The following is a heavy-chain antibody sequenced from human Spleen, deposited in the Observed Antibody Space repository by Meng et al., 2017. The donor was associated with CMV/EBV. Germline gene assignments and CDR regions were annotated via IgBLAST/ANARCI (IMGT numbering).Heavy chain of an antibody. Sequence: GESLKISCAASGFTFSSYAMHWVRQAPGKGLEWVAVISYDGSNKYYADSVKGRFTISRDNSKNTLYLQMNSLRAEDTAVYYCAREVGRNYDFWSGYYPNYYYYGMDVWGQGTTVTVSS. J-gene: IGHJ6*02. CDR3: AREVGRNYDFWSGYYPNYYYYGMDV. D-gene: IGHD3-3*01. CDR1: GFTFSSYA. CDR2: ISYDGSNK. V-gene: IGHV3-30*04.